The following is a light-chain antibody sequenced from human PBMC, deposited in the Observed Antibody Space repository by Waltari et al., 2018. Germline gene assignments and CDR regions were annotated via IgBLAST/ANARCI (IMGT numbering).Light chain of an antibody. CDR2: DAS. CDR1: QPVSSSY. CDR3: QQYGPSYT. V-gene: IGKV3-20*01. J-gene: IGKJ2*01. Sequence: EIVLTHSPGTLSLSTGERATLPCRASQPVSSSYLAWYHQIPGRAPRLLIYDASNRATGIPDRFIAGGSGTDFTLTITRLEPEDVAGYYCQQYGPSYTFGQGTKLEI.